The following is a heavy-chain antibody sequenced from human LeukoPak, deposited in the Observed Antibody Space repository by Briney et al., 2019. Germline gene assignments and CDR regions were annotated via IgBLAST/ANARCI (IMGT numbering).Heavy chain of an antibody. V-gene: IGHV3-23*01. CDR2: ISGSGGST. D-gene: IGHD2-2*01. J-gene: IGHJ4*02. CDR3: AKIGVGYCSSTSCPPYFDY. Sequence: GGSLRLSCAASGFTFSSYAMSWVRQAPGKGLEWVSAISGSGGSTYYADSVKGRFTISRDNSRNTLYLQMNSLRAEDTAVYYCAKIGVGYCSSTSCPPYFDYWGQGTLVTVSS. CDR1: GFTFSSYA.